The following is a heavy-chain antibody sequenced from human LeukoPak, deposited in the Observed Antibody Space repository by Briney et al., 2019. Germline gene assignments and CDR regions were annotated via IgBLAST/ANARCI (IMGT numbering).Heavy chain of an antibody. D-gene: IGHD1-26*01. CDR1: GFTFSSYW. CDR2: IKQDGSEK. V-gene: IGHV3-7*03. CDR3: ARDKIVGATTLDY. J-gene: IGHJ4*02. Sequence: GGSLRLSCAASGFTFSSYWMSWVRQAPGQGLEWVANIKQDGSEKYYVDSLKGRFTISRDNAKNSLYLQMNSLRAEDTAVYYCARDKIVGATTLDYWGQGTLDTVSS.